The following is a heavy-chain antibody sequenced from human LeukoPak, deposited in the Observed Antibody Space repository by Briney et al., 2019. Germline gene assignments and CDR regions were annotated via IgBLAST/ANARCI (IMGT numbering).Heavy chain of an antibody. CDR3: AKDIGSYYDY. J-gene: IGHJ4*02. V-gene: IGHV3-30*02. CDR1: GFTFSSNG. CDR2: IQYDGSKK. D-gene: IGHD3-10*01. Sequence: PGGSLRLSCAASGFTFSSNGMHWVRQAPGKGLEWVTFIQYDGSKKYYADSVKGRFTIPRDNSKNTLYLEMNSLRAEDTAVYYCAKDIGSYYDYWGQGILVTVSS.